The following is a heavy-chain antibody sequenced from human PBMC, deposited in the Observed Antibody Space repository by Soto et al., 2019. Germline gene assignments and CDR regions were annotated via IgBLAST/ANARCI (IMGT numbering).Heavy chain of an antibody. Sequence: QLQLQESGPGLVKPSETLSLTCTVSGGSISSSSYYWGWIRQPPGKGLEWIGSIYYSGSTYYNPSLKSRVTLSVDTSKNQFSLKLSSVTAADTAVYYCARRRRGEFDYWGQGTLVTVSS. CDR1: GGSISSSSYY. D-gene: IGHD3-16*01. CDR2: IYYSGST. CDR3: ARRRRGEFDY. J-gene: IGHJ4*02. V-gene: IGHV4-39*01.